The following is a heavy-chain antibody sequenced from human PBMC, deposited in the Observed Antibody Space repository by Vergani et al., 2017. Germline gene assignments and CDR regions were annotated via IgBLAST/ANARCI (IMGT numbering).Heavy chain of an antibody. V-gene: IGHV3-11*01. Sequence: VQLLESGGGLVQPRGSLRLSCAASGFTFSDYYMSWIRQAPGKGLEWVSYISSSGSTIYYADSVKGRFTISRDNAKNSLYLQMNSLRAEDTAVYYCARGTTVTFDAFDIWGQGTMVTVSS. CDR2: ISSSGSTI. D-gene: IGHD4-17*01. J-gene: IGHJ3*02. CDR1: GFTFSDYY. CDR3: ARGTTVTFDAFDI.